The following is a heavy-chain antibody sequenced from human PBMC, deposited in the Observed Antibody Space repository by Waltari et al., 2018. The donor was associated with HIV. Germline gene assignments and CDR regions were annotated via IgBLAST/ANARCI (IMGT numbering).Heavy chain of an antibody. D-gene: IGHD3-22*01. CDR3: ARDRRHYYDSSGYPPYFDY. V-gene: IGHV4-38-2*02. Sequence: SIYHSGSTYYNPSLKSRVTISVDTSKNQFSLKLSSVTAADTAVYYCARDRRHYYDSSGYPPYFDYWGQGTLVTVSS. CDR2: IYHSGST. J-gene: IGHJ4*02.